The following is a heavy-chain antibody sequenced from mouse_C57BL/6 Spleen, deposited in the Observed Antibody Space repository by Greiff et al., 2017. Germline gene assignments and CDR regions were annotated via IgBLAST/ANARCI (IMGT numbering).Heavy chain of an antibody. V-gene: IGHV5-9-1*02. Sequence: EVKLMESGEGLVKPGGSLKLSCAASGFTFSSYAMSWVRQTPEKRLEWVAYISSGGDYIYYADTVKGRFTISRDNARNTLYLQMSSLKSEDTAMYYCSTVVPYYYAMDYWGQGTSVTVSS. CDR1: GFTFSSYA. CDR2: ISSGGDYI. J-gene: IGHJ4*01. D-gene: IGHD1-1*01. CDR3: STVVPYYYAMDY.